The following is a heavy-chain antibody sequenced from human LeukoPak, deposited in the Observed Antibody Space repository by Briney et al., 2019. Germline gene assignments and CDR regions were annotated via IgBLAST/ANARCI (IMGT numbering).Heavy chain of an antibody. CDR3: AREATSSSGWYLDY. D-gene: IGHD6-19*01. Sequence: PGGSLRLSCAASGFTFSTFGMHWVRQAPGKGLEWVAVIWSDGSNHYYADSVRGRFTISRDNSKNTLYLQMNSLRAGDTAEYYCAREATSSSGWYLDYWGQGILVTVSS. V-gene: IGHV3-33*01. CDR2: IWSDGSNH. J-gene: IGHJ4*02. CDR1: GFTFSTFG.